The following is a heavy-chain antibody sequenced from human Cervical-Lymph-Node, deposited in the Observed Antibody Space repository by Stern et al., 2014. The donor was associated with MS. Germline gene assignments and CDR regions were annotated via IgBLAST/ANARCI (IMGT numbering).Heavy chain of an antibody. Sequence: DQLVESGAEVKKPGSSVKVSCKASGDTFTSYAFSWVRQAHGQGLEWMGGLLPIFGTASYAQKFQGIVSIPADESTSTAYMELSSLRSEDTAVYYCARGLREYFYYYYGMDVWGQGTTVTVSS. J-gene: IGHJ6*02. D-gene: IGHD3-16*01. CDR2: LLPIFGTA. CDR3: ARGLREYFYYYYGMDV. V-gene: IGHV1-69*01. CDR1: GDTFTSYA.